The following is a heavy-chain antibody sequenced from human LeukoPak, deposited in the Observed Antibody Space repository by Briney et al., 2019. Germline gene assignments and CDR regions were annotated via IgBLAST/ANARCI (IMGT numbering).Heavy chain of an antibody. D-gene: IGHD1-26*01. CDR3: TRDRGTYNWLDP. Sequence: GASLRLSCAASGFTLSDSAIHWVRQASGKGLEWVGLINRPAKSYATAYGASVGGRFTISRDDSKNTAYLQMESLKTEDTALYYCTRDRGTYNWLDPWGQGTLVTVSS. J-gene: IGHJ5*02. V-gene: IGHV3-73*01. CDR2: INRPAKSYAT. CDR1: GFTLSDSA.